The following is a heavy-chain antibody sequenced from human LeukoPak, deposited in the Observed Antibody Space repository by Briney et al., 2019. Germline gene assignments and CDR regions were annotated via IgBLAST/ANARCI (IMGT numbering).Heavy chain of an antibody. CDR2: IWYDGSDK. CDR3: ARGSPGGWYSVDY. J-gene: IGHJ4*02. V-gene: IGHV3-33*01. CDR1: GFIFSNYD. D-gene: IGHD6-19*01. Sequence: QPGRSLRLSCAASGFIFSNYDMHWVRQAPGKGLEWVALIWYDGSDKHYADSVKGRFTISRDNSNNTLYLQMNSLRDEDTAVYYCARGSPGGWYSVDYWGQGTLVTVSS.